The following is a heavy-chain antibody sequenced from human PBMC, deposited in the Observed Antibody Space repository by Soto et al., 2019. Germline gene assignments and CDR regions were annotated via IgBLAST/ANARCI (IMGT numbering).Heavy chain of an antibody. CDR2: IIPIFGTA. Sequence: SVKVSCKASGGTFSSYAISWVRQAPGQGLEWMGGIIPIFGTANYAQKFQGRVTITADESTSTAYMELSSLRSEDTAVYYCARAQYLYSYDEHWFDPWGQGTLVTVSS. V-gene: IGHV1-69*13. CDR3: ARAQYLYSYDEHWFDP. D-gene: IGHD5-18*01. J-gene: IGHJ5*02. CDR1: GGTFSSYA.